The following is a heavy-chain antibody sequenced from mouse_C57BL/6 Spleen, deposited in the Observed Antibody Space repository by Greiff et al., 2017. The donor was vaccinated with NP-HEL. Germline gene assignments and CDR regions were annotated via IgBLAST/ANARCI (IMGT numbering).Heavy chain of an antibody. V-gene: IGHV5-17*01. J-gene: IGHJ4*01. CDR1: GFTFSDYG. D-gene: IGHD1-1*02. Sequence: EVKLVESGGGLVKPGGSLKLSCAASGFTFSDYGMHWVRQAPEKGLEWVAYISSGSSTIYYADTVKGRFTISRDNAKNTLFLQMTSLRSEDTAMYYCARDGRSYAMDYWGQGTSVTVSS. CDR3: ARDGRSYAMDY. CDR2: ISSGSSTI.